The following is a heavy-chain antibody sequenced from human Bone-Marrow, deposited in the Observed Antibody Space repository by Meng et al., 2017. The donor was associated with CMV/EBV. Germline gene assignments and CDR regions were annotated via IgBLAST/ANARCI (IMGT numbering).Heavy chain of an antibody. J-gene: IGHJ6*02. CDR1: GYTFTSYN. D-gene: IGHD2-2*01. Sequence: ASVKVSCKASGYTFTSYNMHWVRQAPGQGLEWMGIINPSGGSTRYAQKFQGRDTMTRNTSISTAYMELSSLRSEDTAVYYCARGKDYGYCSSTSCYPDGMDVWGQGTTVTVSS. CDR3: ARGKDYGYCSSTSCYPDGMDV. CDR2: INPSGGST. V-gene: IGHV1-46*01.